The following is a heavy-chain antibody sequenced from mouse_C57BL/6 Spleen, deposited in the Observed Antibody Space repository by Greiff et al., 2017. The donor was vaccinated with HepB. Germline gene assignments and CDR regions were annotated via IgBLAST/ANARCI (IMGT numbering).Heavy chain of an antibody. Sequence: VQLQESGAELARPGASVKLSCKASGYTFTSYGISWVKQRTGQGLEWIGEIYPRSGNTYYNEKFKGKATLTADKSSSTAYMELRSLTSEDSAVYFCAREDDWYFDVWGTGTTVTVSS. V-gene: IGHV1-81*01. CDR2: IYPRSGNT. CDR1: GYTFTSYG. J-gene: IGHJ1*03. CDR3: AREDDWYFDV.